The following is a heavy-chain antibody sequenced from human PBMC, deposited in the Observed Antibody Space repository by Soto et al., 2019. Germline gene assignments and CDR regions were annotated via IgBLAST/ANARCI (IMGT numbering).Heavy chain of an antibody. D-gene: IGHD3-10*01. V-gene: IGHV3-23*01. J-gene: IGHJ4*02. CDR3: ARGSTDSYPGTRIFDF. CDR1: GDNFGSRA. CDR2: ITDTGGDA. Sequence: PGGALRLSCVASGDNFGSRAMSWVRQAPGEGLEWVSTITDTGGDAKYADSVRGRFTISRDNSKNTLHLQMSSLRAEDSAVYYCARGSTDSYPGTRIFDFWGRRTLVTVSS.